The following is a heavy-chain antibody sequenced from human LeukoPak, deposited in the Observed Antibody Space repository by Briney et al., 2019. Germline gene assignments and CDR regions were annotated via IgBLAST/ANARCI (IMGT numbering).Heavy chain of an antibody. D-gene: IGHD6-13*01. CDR1: GGSISSGSYY. V-gene: IGHV4-61*02. CDR3: ARRVAAAAMYDY. CDR2: IYTSGST. Sequence: SQTLSLTYTVSGGSISSGSYYWSWIRQPAGKGLEWIGRIYTSGSTNYNPSLKSRVTISVDTSKNQFSLKLSSVTAADTAVYYCARRVAAAAMYDYWGQGTLVTVSS. J-gene: IGHJ4*02.